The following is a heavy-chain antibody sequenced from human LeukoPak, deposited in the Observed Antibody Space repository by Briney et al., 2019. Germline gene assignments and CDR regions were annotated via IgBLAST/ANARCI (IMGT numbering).Heavy chain of an antibody. V-gene: IGHV3-23*01. CDR3: AKDWGIKKIFGVVIRALDY. CDR1: GFTFSSYA. D-gene: IGHD3-3*01. J-gene: IGHJ4*02. CDR2: ISGSGGST. Sequence: GGSLRLSCAASGFTFSSYAMSWVRQAPGKGLEWVSAISGSGGSTYYADSVKGRFTISRDNSKNTLYLQMNSLRAEDTAVYYCAKDWGIKKIFGVVIRALDYWGQGTLVTVSS.